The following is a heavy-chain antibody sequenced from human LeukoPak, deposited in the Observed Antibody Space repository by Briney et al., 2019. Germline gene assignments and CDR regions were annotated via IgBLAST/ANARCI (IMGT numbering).Heavy chain of an antibody. J-gene: IGHJ4*02. CDR2: IRYDGSNK. D-gene: IGHD2-2*01. CDR3: AKDLLGYCSSTSCYAFDY. V-gene: IGHV3-30*02. Sequence: GGSLRLSCAASGFTFSSYGMHWVRQAPGKGLERVAFIRYDGSNKYYADSVKGRFTISRDNSKNALYLQMNSLRAEDTAVYYCAKDLLGYCSSTSCYAFDYWGQGTLVAVSS. CDR1: GFTFSSYG.